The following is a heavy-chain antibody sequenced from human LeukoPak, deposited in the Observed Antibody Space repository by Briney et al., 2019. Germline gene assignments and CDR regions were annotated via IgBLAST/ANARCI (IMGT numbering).Heavy chain of an antibody. D-gene: IGHD3-22*01. Sequence: SETLSLTCTVSAGSIRSYYWSWIRQPAGKGLEYIGRIYVTGTTNYNPSLESRATMSLDTSKTHFSLKLTSVTAADTAVYYCARSTGYDSKSSFDYWGQGTLVTVSS. V-gene: IGHV4-4*07. CDR3: ARSTGYDSKSSFDY. J-gene: IGHJ4*02. CDR2: IYVTGTT. CDR1: AGSIRSYY.